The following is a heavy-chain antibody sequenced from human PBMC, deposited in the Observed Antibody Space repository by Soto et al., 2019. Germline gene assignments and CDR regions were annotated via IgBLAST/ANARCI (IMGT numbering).Heavy chain of an antibody. CDR2: ISAYNGNT. D-gene: IGHD6-6*01. CDR3: ASSSGSAYWFDP. Sequence: QVQLVQSGAEVKKPGASVKVSCKASGYTFTSYGISWVRQAPGQGLEWMGWISAYNGNTNYAQKLQGRVTMTTDTSTSAAYVELRSLRYDDTAVSSCASSSGSAYWFDPWGQGTLVTVSS. J-gene: IGHJ5*02. V-gene: IGHV1-18*01. CDR1: GYTFTSYG.